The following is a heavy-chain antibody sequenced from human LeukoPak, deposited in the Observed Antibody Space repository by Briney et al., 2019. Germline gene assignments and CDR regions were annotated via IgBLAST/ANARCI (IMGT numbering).Heavy chain of an antibody. CDR2: ISSSGSTI. J-gene: IGHJ4*02. CDR3: AKDRKWLGSFSDY. V-gene: IGHV3-11*01. Sequence: PGGSLRLSCAASGFTFSDYYMSWIRQAPGKGLEWVSYISSSGSTIYYADSVKGRFTISRDNAKNSLYLQMNSLRAEDTAVYYCAKDRKWLGSFSDYWGQGTLVTVSS. CDR1: GFTFSDYY. D-gene: IGHD3-22*01.